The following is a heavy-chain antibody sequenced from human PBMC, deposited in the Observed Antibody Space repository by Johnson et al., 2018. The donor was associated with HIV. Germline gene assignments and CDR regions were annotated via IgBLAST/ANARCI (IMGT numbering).Heavy chain of an antibody. D-gene: IGHD3-9*01. J-gene: IGHJ3*02. V-gene: IGHV3-30*02. Sequence: VQLVESGGGVVQPRGSLRLSCAASGFTFSSYGMHWVRQAPGKGLEWVAFIRYDGSNKYYADSVKGRFTISRDNSKNTLYLQMNSLRAEDTAVYYCALILTERDAFDIWGQGTMVTVSS. CDR1: GFTFSSYG. CDR3: ALILTERDAFDI. CDR2: IRYDGSNK.